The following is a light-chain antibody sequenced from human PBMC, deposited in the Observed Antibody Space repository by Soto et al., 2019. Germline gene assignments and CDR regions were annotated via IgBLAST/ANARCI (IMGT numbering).Light chain of an antibody. J-gene: IGLJ1*01. V-gene: IGLV2-14*01. CDR2: DVS. CDR1: SSDVGAYNY. Sequence: ALTQPASVSGSPGQSITISCTGTSSDVGAYNYVSWYQQHPGKAPKLMIYDVSHRPSGVSHRFSGSKSGNTASLTISGLQAEDEADYYGGSYTTSSNYVFGNGTKVNV. CDR3: GSYTTSSNYV.